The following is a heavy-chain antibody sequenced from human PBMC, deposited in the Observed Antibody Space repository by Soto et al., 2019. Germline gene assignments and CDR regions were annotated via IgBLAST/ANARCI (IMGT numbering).Heavy chain of an antibody. D-gene: IGHD6-13*01. J-gene: IGHJ4*02. CDR1: GDSISSYY. CDR2: IYYSGST. CDR3: ASLYSSSWFVFHY. V-gene: IGHV4-59*08. Sequence: PSETLSLTCTVSGDSISSYYWSWIRQPPGKGLEWIGYIYYSGSTNYNPSLKSRVTISVDTSKNQFSLKLNSVTAADTAVYYCASLYSSSWFVFHYWGQGNLVTVS.